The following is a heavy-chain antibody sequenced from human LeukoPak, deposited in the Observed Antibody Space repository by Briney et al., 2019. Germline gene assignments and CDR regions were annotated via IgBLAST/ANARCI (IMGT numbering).Heavy chain of an antibody. CDR1: GGTFSSYA. J-gene: IGHJ5*02. CDR3: ARDLENDMGP. CDR2: INPNSGGT. Sequence: ASVKVSCKASGGTFSSYAISWVRQAPGQGLEWMGWINPNSGGTNYAQKFQGRVTMTRDTSISTAYMELSRLRSDDTAVYYCARDLENDMGPWGQGTLVTVSS. V-gene: IGHV1-2*02. D-gene: IGHD3-22*01.